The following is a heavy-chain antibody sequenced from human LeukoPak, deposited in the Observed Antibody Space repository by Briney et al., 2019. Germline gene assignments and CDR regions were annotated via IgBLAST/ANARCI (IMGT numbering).Heavy chain of an antibody. CDR2: ISYDGSDK. D-gene: IGHD6-13*01. Sequence: GGSLGLSCAASGFTFSNYAMHWVRQAPGKGLEWVALISYDGSDKYYVDSVKGRFTISRDKSKNTLYLQMNSLRAEDTAVYYCARGRSLIAAAVTGYLDYWGQGTLVTVSS. CDR3: ARGRSLIAAAVTGYLDY. J-gene: IGHJ4*02. V-gene: IGHV3-30*04. CDR1: GFTFSNYA.